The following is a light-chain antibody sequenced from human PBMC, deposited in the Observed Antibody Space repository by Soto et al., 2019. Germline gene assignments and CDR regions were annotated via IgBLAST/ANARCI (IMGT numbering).Light chain of an antibody. CDR2: DVS. CDR3: CSYAGDSYV. Sequence: QSALTQPASVSGSPGQSITISCTGTSSDVGNYNLVSWYQQHPGKAPKLMIYDVSKRPSGVSNRVSGSKSGNTASLTISGLQADDEADYYCCSYAGDSYVFGTGTKVTVL. CDR1: SSDVGNYNL. V-gene: IGLV2-23*02. J-gene: IGLJ1*01.